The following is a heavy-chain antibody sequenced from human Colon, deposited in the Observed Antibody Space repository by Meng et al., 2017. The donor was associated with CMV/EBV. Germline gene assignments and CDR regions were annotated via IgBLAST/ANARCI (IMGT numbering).Heavy chain of an antibody. CDR1: GGSFSGYY. J-gene: IGHJ5*02. CDR2: INHSGGT. CDR3: ARTRLQHNWFDP. Sequence: SETLSLTCAVYGGSFSGYYWSWIRQPPGKGLEWIGEINHSGGTNYNPSLKSRVTISVDTSKNQFSLKLSSVTAADTAVYYCARTRLQHNWFDPWGQGTLVTVSS. V-gene: IGHV4-34*01. D-gene: IGHD4-11*01.